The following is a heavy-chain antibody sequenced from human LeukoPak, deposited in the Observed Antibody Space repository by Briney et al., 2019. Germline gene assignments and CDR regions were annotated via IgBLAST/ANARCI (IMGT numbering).Heavy chain of an antibody. CDR1: GFTFSSYG. J-gene: IGHJ4*02. V-gene: IGHV3-33*01. CDR3: ARDSGGFDC. CDR2: IWSDGSTK. D-gene: IGHD3-10*01. Sequence: GRSLRLSCAASGFTFSSYGMHWVRQAPGKGLEWVAVIWSDGSTKYYADSVKGRLTISRDNSKSTLYLQMNSLRAEDTAVYYCARDSGGFDCWGQGTLVTVSS.